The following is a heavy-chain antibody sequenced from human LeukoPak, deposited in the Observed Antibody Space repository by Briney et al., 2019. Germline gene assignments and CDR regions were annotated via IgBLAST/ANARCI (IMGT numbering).Heavy chain of an antibody. D-gene: IGHD3-22*01. CDR2: IIPIFGTA. CDR3: ARTSYYDSSGLGY. Sequence: GASVKVSCKASGYTFTSYYMHWVRQAPGQGLEWMGRIIPIFGTANYAQKFQGRVTITTDESTSTAYMELSSLRSEDTAVYYCARTSYYDSSGLGYWGQGTLVTVSS. J-gene: IGHJ4*02. V-gene: IGHV1-69*05. CDR1: GYTFTSYY.